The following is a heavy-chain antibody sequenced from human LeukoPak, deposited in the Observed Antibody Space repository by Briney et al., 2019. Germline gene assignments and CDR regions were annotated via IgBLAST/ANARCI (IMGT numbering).Heavy chain of an antibody. J-gene: IGHJ4*02. V-gene: IGHV1-2*02. CDR3: AREVRGWGTSYYFEY. Sequence: ASVKVSCKASGYTFTGYFMHWIRQAPGQGLEWVGWINPNSGGTYYAQNFQDRVTMTRDTSISTAYMELSWLRSDDTAVYYCAREVRGWGTSYYFEYWGQGIL. D-gene: IGHD3-10*01. CDR2: INPNSGGT. CDR1: GYTFTGYF.